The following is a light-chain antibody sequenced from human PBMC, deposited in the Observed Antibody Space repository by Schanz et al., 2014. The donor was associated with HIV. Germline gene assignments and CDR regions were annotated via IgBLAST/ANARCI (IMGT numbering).Light chain of an antibody. J-gene: IGKJ2*01. V-gene: IGKV3-20*01. CDR1: QSVSSY. CDR3: QQYGSSPFT. CDR2: DTA. Sequence: ENVLTQSPDILSLSPGERATLSCRASQSVSSYLAWYQQKPGQAPRLLIYDTASRAAGISDRFSGTGSRTDFTLTITRLEPEDFAVFYCQQYGSSPFTFGQGTKLEIK.